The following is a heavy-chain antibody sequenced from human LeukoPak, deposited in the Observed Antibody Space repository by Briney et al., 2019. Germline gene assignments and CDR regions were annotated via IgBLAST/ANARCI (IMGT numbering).Heavy chain of an antibody. J-gene: IGHJ4*02. D-gene: IGHD3-9*01. CDR1: GFTFSSYS. CDR3: AGGSIDDILTGSDY. CDR2: ISSSSSYI. V-gene: IGHV3-21*01. Sequence: GGSLRLSCVASGFTFSSYSMNGVRQAPGKGREWGSSISSSSSYIYYADSVKGRFTISRDNAKNSLYLQMNSLRAEDTAVYYCAGGSIDDILTGSDYWGQGTLVTVSS.